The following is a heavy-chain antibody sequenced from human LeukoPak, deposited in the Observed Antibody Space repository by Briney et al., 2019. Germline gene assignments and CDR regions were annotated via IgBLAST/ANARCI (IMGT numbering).Heavy chain of an antibody. CDR2: ISFDGNNK. D-gene: IGHD3-16*01. CDR3: ARDLNPRPGGPPVDD. CDR1: GFTFSSYG. Sequence: GGSLRLSCAASGFTFSSYGMHWVRQTPGKGLEWMAVISFDGNNKYYADSVKGRFTISRDNSQNTLYLQMNGLGAEDTAVYYCARDLNPRPGGPPVDDWGPGTLVTVS. V-gene: IGHV3-30*19. J-gene: IGHJ4*02.